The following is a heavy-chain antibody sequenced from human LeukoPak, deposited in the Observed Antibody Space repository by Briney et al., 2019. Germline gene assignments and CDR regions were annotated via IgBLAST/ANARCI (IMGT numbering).Heavy chain of an antibody. CDR3: ARGSVYATLWSWFDP. J-gene: IGHJ5*02. D-gene: IGHD2-8*01. Sequence: PSGTLSLTCAVSGGSISSSNWWSWVRQPPGKGLEWIGEIYHSGSTNYNPSLKSRVTISVDKSKNQFSLKLSSVTAADTAVYYCARGSVYATLWSWFDPWGQGTLVTVSS. V-gene: IGHV4-4*02. CDR2: IYHSGST. CDR1: GGSISSSNW.